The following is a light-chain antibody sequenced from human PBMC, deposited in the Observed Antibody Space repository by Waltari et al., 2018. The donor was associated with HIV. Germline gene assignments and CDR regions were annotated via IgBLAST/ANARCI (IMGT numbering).Light chain of an antibody. J-gene: IGLJ2*01. CDR3: QSGHNSDSI. Sequence: SYELTQAPSVSVSPGQTAQITCSGDALSRHFAFWYQQTAGQAPRMMIFKDTERPSGIPARFSAATSGSTSTLTISGVQAEDEADYYCQSGHNSDSIFGGGTKLTVL. CDR2: KDT. V-gene: IGLV3-25*03. CDR1: ALSRHF.